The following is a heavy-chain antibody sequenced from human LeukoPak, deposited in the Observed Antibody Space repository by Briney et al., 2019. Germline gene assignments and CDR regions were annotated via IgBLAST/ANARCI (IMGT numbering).Heavy chain of an antibody. CDR1: GGSIRRSSYY. J-gene: IGHJ4*02. CDR2: IYYSGTT. D-gene: IGHD3-16*02. V-gene: IGHV4-39*07. CDR3: ARVAYDYLWGTYRDSYFDY. Sequence: PSETLSLTCTVSGGSIRRSSYYWGWIRQPPGKGLEWIGTIYYSGTTYYNPSLKSRVTISVDTSKSQFSLNLSSVTAADTAMYYCARVAYDYLWGTYRDSYFDYWGQGTLVTVSS.